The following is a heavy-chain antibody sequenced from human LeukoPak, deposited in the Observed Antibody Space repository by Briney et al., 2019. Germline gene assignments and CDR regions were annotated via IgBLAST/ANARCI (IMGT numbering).Heavy chain of an antibody. CDR3: ARGTTVTLDY. CDR2: IRYDGSNK. CDR1: GFTFSSYG. Sequence: GGSLRLSCAASGFTFSSYGMHWVRQAPGKGLEWVAFIRYDGSNKYYADSVKGRFTISRDNSKNTLYLQMNSLRAEDTAVYYCARGTTVTLDYWGQGTLVTVSS. V-gene: IGHV3-30*02. D-gene: IGHD4-17*01. J-gene: IGHJ4*02.